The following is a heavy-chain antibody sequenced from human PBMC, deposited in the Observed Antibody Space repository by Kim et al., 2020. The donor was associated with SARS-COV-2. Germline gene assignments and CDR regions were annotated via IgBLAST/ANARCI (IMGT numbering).Heavy chain of an antibody. CDR2: ISYDGSNK. Sequence: GGSLRLSCAASGFTFSSYGMHWVRQAPGKGLEWVAVISYDGSNKYYADSVKGRFTISRDNSKNTLYLQMNSLRAEDTAVYYCAKDRLDYYYDSSGYPDYWGQGTLVTVSS. CDR1: GFTFSSYG. D-gene: IGHD3-22*01. J-gene: IGHJ4*02. CDR3: AKDRLDYYYDSSGYPDY. V-gene: IGHV3-30*18.